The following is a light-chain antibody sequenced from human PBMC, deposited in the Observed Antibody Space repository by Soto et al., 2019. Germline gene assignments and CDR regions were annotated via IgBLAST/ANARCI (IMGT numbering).Light chain of an antibody. V-gene: IGKV3-11*01. CDR3: RQHANWPLT. Sequence: EIVLTQSPATLSLSPVERATLSCRASQSVGNNLAWCQQKPGRAPGLLSYEASSTATAIPARFSGSGSGTDFTLTTRVLDPEDFAVYSCRQHANWPLTLGGGTTVDIK. CDR1: QSVGNN. J-gene: IGKJ4*01. CDR2: EAS.